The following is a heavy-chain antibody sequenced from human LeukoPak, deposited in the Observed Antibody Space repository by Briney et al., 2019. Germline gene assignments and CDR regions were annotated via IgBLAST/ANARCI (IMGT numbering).Heavy chain of an antibody. CDR2: IWYDGSNK. CDR1: GFTFRTYG. V-gene: IGHV3-33*01. J-gene: IGHJ6*02. CDR3: ARDRAGISMVRGVITSVVDV. D-gene: IGHD3-10*01. Sequence: PGGSLRLSCAASGFTFRTYGMHWVCQAPGKGLEWVAVIWYDGSNKYFADSVKGRFTISRDNSKNTLYLQMNSLRAEDTAVYYCARDRAGISMVRGVITSVVDVWGQGTTVTVSS.